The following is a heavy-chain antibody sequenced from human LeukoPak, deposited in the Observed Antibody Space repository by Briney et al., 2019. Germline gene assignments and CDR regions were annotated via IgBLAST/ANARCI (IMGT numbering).Heavy chain of an antibody. V-gene: IGHV1-2*02. Sequence: ASVKVSCKASGYTFTGYYMHWVRQAPGQGLEWMGWINPNSGGTNYAQKFQGRVTMTRDTSISTAYMELSRLGSDDTAVYYCAREPSSLYSSSWEDYWGQGTLVTVSS. CDR3: AREPSSLYSSSWEDY. CDR2: INPNSGGT. CDR1: GYTFTGYY. D-gene: IGHD6-13*01. J-gene: IGHJ4*02.